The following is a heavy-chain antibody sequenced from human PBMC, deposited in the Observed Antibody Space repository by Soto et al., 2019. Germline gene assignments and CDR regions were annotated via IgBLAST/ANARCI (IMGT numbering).Heavy chain of an antibody. J-gene: IGHJ4*02. Sequence: VQLLESGGGLVQPGGSLRLSCVASGFTFSTYAMSWVRQAPGKGPEWVSTISSNGGNTYYADSVKGRFTISRDISKNTLFLQMSGLRAEDTAVYYCAKDQIWEVPHFFDYWGQGTLVTVSS. CDR2: ISSNGGNT. CDR3: AKDQIWEVPHFFDY. CDR1: GFTFSTYA. V-gene: IGHV3-23*01. D-gene: IGHD1-26*01.